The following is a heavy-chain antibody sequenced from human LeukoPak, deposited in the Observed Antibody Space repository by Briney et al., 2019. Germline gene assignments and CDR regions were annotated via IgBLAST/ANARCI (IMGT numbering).Heavy chain of an antibody. CDR3: AKSPYDYIWGSYRSIWFDP. V-gene: IGHV3-30*07. J-gene: IGHJ5*02. D-gene: IGHD3-16*02. Sequence: PGGSLRLSCAASGFTFSSYAMHWVRQAPGKGLEWVAVISYDGSNKYYADSVKGRFTISRDNSKNTLYLQMNSLRAEDTAVYYCAKSPYDYIWGSYRSIWFDPWGQGTLVTVSS. CDR2: ISYDGSNK. CDR1: GFTFSSYA.